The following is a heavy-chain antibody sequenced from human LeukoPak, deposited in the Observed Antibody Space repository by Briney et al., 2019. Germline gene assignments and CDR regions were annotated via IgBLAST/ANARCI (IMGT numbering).Heavy chain of an antibody. V-gene: IGHV3-9*01. CDR1: GFTFDDYA. Sequence: PGRSLRLSCAASGFTFDDYAMHWVRQAPGKGLEWVSGISWSSGSTAYADSVKGRFTISRDNAKNTLYLQMNSLRAEDTAVYYCARAGRGLRYFDWLTYDYWGQGTLVTVSS. J-gene: IGHJ4*02. CDR2: ISWSSGST. CDR3: ARAGRGLRYFDWLTYDY. D-gene: IGHD3-9*01.